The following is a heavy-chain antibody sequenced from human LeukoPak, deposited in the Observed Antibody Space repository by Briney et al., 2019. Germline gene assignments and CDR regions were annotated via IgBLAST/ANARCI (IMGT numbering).Heavy chain of an antibody. CDR2: IYFSGST. Sequence: SETLSLTCTVSGGSISTYYWSWIRQPPGKELEWIGNIYFSGSTKYNPSLKSRVTMSVDTSKNQFSLKLSSVTAADTAVYYCARGVIPSAGDYWGQGTLVTVSS. CDR1: GGSISTYY. CDR3: ARGVIPSAGDY. V-gene: IGHV4-59*12. J-gene: IGHJ4*02. D-gene: IGHD2/OR15-2a*01.